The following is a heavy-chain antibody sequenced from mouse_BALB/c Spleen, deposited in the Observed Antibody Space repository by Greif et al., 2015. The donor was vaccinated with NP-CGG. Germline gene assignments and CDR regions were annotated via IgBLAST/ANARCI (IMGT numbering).Heavy chain of an antibody. Sequence: QVQLQQSGAELVRPGSSVKISCKASGYAFSSYWMNWVKQRPGQGLEWIGQIYPGDGDTNYNGKFKGKATLTADKSSSAAYMQLSSLTSEDSAVYFCATDGNYVRGAMDYWGQGTSVTVSS. J-gene: IGHJ4*01. CDR1: GYAFSSYW. V-gene: IGHV1-80*01. CDR3: ATDGNYVRGAMDY. CDR2: IYPGDGDT. D-gene: IGHD2-1*01.